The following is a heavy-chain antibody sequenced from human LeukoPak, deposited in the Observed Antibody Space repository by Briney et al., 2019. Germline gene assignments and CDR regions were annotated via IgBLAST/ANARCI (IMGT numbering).Heavy chain of an antibody. CDR1: GFTVSSNY. J-gene: IGHJ4*02. Sequence: GGSLRLSCAASGFTVSSNYMTWVRQAPGKGLEWVSVIHSGDNTYYADSVKGRFTISRDNSRNTFYLQMNSLRVEDTAVYYCASLTRDYWGQGTLVTVSS. CDR3: ASLTRDY. D-gene: IGHD4/OR15-4a*01. V-gene: IGHV3-53*01. CDR2: IHSGDNT.